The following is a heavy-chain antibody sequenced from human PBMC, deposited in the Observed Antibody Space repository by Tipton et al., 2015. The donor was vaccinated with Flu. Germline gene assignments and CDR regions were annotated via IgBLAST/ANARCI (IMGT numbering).Heavy chain of an antibody. J-gene: IGHJ4*02. CDR1: GYSFTNYW. CDR2: IYPGDSDT. Sequence: VQLVQSGAEVKKPGESLKISCKGSGYSFTNYWIGWVRQMPGKGLEWMGIIYPGDSDTRYSPSFQGQVTISADKSISTAYLQWSSLEASDTAVYYCVRQPTIAAADAYLDDWGQGSLVTVSS. V-gene: IGHV5-51*01. D-gene: IGHD6-13*01. CDR3: VRQPTIAAADAYLDD.